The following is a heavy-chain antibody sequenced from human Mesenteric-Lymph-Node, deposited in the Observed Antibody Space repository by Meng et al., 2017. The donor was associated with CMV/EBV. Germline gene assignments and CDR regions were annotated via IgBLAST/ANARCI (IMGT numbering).Heavy chain of an antibody. CDR2: INPKSGDT. V-gene: IGHV1-2*02. D-gene: IGHD2-2*01. CDR1: GYTFTGYY. CDR3: AGCSSTSCSTGDYYYYGMDV. J-gene: IGHJ6*02. Sequence: ASVKVSCKASGYTFTGYYIHWVRQAPGQGLEWMGWINPKSGDTNYAQNFQGRVTMTRDTSISTVDMELSRLRSDDTAVYYCAGCSSTSCSTGDYYYYGMDVWGQGTTVTVSS.